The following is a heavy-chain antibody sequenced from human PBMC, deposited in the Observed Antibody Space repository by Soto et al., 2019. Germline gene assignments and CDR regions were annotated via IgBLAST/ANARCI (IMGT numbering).Heavy chain of an antibody. CDR2: INAGNGNT. J-gene: IGHJ6*03. V-gene: IGHV1-3*01. CDR1: GYTFTSYA. CDR3: ARDDIVVVPAAKGDIYYYYYMDV. D-gene: IGHD2-2*01. Sequence: ASVKVSCKASGYTFTSYAMHWVRQAPGQRLEWMGWINAGNGNTKYSQKFQGRVTITRDTSASTAYMELSSLRSEDTAVYYCARDDIVVVPAAKGDIYYYYYMDVWGKGTTVTVSS.